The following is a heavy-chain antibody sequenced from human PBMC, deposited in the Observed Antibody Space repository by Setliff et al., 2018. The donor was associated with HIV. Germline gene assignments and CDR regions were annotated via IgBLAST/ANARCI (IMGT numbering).Heavy chain of an antibody. Sequence: SETLSLTCVVSGVSISNSLWWTWVRQPPGKGLEWIGEVSHSGITNYNPSLKSRVAISVDKSKNQFSLELNSVTAADTAVYYCARDQRLSYWGQGTLVTVSS. V-gene: IGHV4-4*02. CDR2: VSHSGIT. J-gene: IGHJ4*02. CDR3: ARDQRLSY. CDR1: GVSISNSLW.